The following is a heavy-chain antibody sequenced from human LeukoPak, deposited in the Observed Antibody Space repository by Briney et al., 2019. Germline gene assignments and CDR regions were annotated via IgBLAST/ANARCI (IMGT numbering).Heavy chain of an antibody. V-gene: IGHV3-23*01. CDR2: ISGGGSST. CDR1: GFTLSSYA. Sequence: PGGSLRLSCAASGFTLSSYAMRWVRQAPGKGLEWVSIISGGGSSTYYADSVKGRFTISRDNSKNTLYLQMSRLRAEDTAVYYCAKGRDSISQSRANWFDPWGQGTLVTVSS. D-gene: IGHD6-13*01. CDR3: AKGRDSISQSRANWFDP. J-gene: IGHJ5*02.